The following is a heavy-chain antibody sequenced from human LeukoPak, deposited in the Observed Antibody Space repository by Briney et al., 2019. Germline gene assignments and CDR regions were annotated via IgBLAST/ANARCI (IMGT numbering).Heavy chain of an antibody. CDR2: INPSGGST. Sequence: GASVKVSCKASGYTFTSYYMHWVRQAPGQGLEWMGIINPSGGSTSYAQKFQGRVTMTRDTSTSTVYMELSSLRSEDTAVYYCARGPTIFGVVVENWFDPWGQGTLVTVSS. J-gene: IGHJ5*02. CDR1: GYTFTSYY. D-gene: IGHD3-3*01. CDR3: ARGPTIFGVVVENWFDP. V-gene: IGHV1-46*01.